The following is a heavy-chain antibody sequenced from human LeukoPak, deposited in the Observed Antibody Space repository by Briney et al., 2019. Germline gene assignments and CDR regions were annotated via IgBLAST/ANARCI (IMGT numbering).Heavy chain of an antibody. V-gene: IGHV4-59*01. CDR3: ARDKYYYDSSGYKAFDI. J-gene: IGHJ3*02. D-gene: IGHD3-22*01. Sequence: PSETLSLTCTVSGGSISSYYWSWIRQPPGKGLEWIGYIYYSGSTNYNPSLKSRVTISVDTSKNQFSLKLSSVTAADTAVYYCARDKYYYDSSGYKAFDIWGQGTMVTVSS. CDR1: GGSISSYY. CDR2: IYYSGST.